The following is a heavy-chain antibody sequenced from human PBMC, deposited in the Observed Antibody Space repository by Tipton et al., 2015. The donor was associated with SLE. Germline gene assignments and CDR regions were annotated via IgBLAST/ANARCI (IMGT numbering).Heavy chain of an antibody. D-gene: IGHD3-16*01. CDR2: INHSGST. CDR3: ARGRPGATQAWGGYFYYMDV. V-gene: IGHV4-34*01. Sequence: LRLSCAASGFTFSSSRMTWVRQPPGKGLEWIGEINHSGSTNYNPSLKSRVTISVDTSKNQFSLKLSSVTAADTAVYFCARGRPGATQAWGGYFYYMDVWGKGTTVTVSS. J-gene: IGHJ6*03. CDR1: GFTFSSSR.